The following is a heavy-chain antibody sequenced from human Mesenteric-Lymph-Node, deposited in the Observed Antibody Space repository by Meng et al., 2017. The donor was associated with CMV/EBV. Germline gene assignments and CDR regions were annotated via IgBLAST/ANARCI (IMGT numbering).Heavy chain of an antibody. J-gene: IGHJ5*02. CDR1: GGTFSSYA. CDR2: IIPIFGTA. Sequence: SAKVSCKASGGTFSSYAISWVRQAPGQGLEWMGGIIPIFGTANYAQKFQGRVTITTDESTSTAYMELSSLRSEDTAVYYCARERRGDFWSGQQPNWFDPWGQGTLVTVSS. D-gene: IGHD3-3*01. V-gene: IGHV1-69*05. CDR3: ARERRGDFWSGQQPNWFDP.